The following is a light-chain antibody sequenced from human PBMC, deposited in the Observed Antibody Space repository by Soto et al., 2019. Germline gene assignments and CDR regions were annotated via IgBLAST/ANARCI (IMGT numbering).Light chain of an antibody. V-gene: IGKV1-5*01. CDR2: DGS. J-gene: IGKJ3*01. CDR3: QQYNRFPST. CDR1: QSLSRW. Sequence: DIQLTQSPSTLSASVGDRVTITCRASQSLSRWLAWYQQKPGKAPKLLVYDGSTLESGVPSRFSGSGPGTEFTLTISSLQPDDLATNFCQQYNRFPSTFGPGTKVEIE.